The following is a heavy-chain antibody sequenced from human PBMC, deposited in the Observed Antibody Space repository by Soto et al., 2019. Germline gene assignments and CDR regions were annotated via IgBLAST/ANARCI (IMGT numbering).Heavy chain of an antibody. V-gene: IGHV1-18*01. D-gene: IGHD5-12*01. Sequence: GASVKVSCKASGYTFTRSGISWVRQAPGQGPEWIGWISSYNGDTNYAQTFQGRVTMTTDTSTSTAYMELRSLRSDDTAFYYCAREGVAPYYYYGMDVWGQGTPVTVSS. CDR3: AREGVAPYYYYGMDV. CDR1: GYTFTRSG. J-gene: IGHJ6*02. CDR2: ISSYNGDT.